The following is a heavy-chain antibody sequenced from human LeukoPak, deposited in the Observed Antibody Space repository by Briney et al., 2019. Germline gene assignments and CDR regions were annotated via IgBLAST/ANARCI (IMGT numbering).Heavy chain of an antibody. J-gene: IGHJ6*02. Sequence: ASVKVSCMASGGTFSSYAMHWVRQAPGQRLEWMGWINAGNGNTKYSQKFQGRVTITRDTSASTAYMELSSLRSEDTAVYYCARGPPPYDFSMDYGMDVWGQGTTVTVSS. CDR3: ARGPPPYDFSMDYGMDV. V-gene: IGHV1-3*01. CDR2: INAGNGNT. CDR1: GGTFSSYA. D-gene: IGHD3-3*01.